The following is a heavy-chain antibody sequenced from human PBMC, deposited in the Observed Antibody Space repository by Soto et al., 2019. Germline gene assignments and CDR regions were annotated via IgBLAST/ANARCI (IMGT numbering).Heavy chain of an antibody. V-gene: IGHV1-18*01. CDR1: GYTFTNYG. CDR3: ARGVGSGSYYNQYNWFDP. J-gene: IGHJ5*02. D-gene: IGHD3-10*01. CDR2: ISAYNGNT. Sequence: ASVKVSCKASGYTFTNYGICWVRQAPGQGLEWMGWISAYNGNTKYAQKLLGRVTMTTDTSTSTAYMELRSLRSDDTAVYYCARGVGSGSYYNQYNWFDPWGQGTLVTV.